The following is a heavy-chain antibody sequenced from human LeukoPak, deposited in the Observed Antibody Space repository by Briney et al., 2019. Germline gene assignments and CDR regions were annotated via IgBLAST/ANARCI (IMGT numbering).Heavy chain of an antibody. V-gene: IGHV4-59*01. CDR1: GGSISSYY. J-gene: IGHJ4*02. CDR3: ASLYRIAARSAYFDY. Sequence: SETLSLTCTVSGGSISSYYWSWIRQPPGKGLEWIGYIYYSGSTNYNPSLKSRVTMSLDTSKNQFSLRLSSVPAADPGVYYCASLYRIAARSAYFDYWRQGTLVTLSS. D-gene: IGHD6-6*01. CDR2: IYYSGST.